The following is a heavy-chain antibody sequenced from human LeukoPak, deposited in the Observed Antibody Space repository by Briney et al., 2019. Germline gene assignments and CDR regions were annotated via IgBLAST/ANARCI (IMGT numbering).Heavy chain of an antibody. D-gene: IGHD2-2*01. V-gene: IGHV4-38-2*02. Sequence: PSETLSLTCTVSGYSINSGYYWGWIRQPPGKGREWIGSIYHSGSTYYNPSLKSRVTISVDTSKNQFSLKLSSVTAADTAVYYCARNDIVVVPAATLGWFDPWGQGTLVTVSS. J-gene: IGHJ5*02. CDR2: IYHSGST. CDR3: ARNDIVVVPAATLGWFDP. CDR1: GYSINSGYY.